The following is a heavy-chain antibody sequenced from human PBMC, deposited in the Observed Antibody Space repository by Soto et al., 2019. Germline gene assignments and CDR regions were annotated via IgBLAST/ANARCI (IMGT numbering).Heavy chain of an antibody. Sequence: PVGSLRLSCAASGFTFDDYAMHWVRQAPGKGLEWVSGISWNSGSIGYADSVKGRFTISRDNAKNSLYLQMNSLRAEDTALYYCAKDSKQLVPPSSRDYFDYWGQGTLVTVSS. V-gene: IGHV3-9*01. CDR2: ISWNSGSI. J-gene: IGHJ4*02. D-gene: IGHD6-13*01. CDR1: GFTFDDYA. CDR3: AKDSKQLVPPSSRDYFDY.